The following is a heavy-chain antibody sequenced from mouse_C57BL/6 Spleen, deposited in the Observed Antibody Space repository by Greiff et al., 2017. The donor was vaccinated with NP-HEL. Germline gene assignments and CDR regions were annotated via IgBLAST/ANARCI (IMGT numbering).Heavy chain of an antibody. D-gene: IGHD2-5*01. CDR2: INSDGGST. Sequence: DVKLVESGGDLVKPGGSLKLSCAASGFTFSSYGMSWVRKTPEKRLELVAAINSDGGSTYYPDTMERRFIISRDNTKKTLYLQMSSLRSEDTALYYCARHGYSRGYAMDYWGQGTSVTVSS. CDR3: ARHGYSRGYAMDY. J-gene: IGHJ4*01. V-gene: IGHV5-6-2*01. CDR1: GFTFSSYG.